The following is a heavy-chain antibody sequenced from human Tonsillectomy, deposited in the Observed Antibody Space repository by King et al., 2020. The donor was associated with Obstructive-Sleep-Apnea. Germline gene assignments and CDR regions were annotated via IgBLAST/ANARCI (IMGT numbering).Heavy chain of an antibody. CDR1: GGSISNYY. Sequence: VQLQESGPGLVKPSETLSLTCTVSGGSISNYYWTWIRQPPGKGLEWIGHIYYSGTTNYNPSLTSRVTISVDTSKNQFSLKLTSVIAADTAVYYCARDPGSGVTWKFFDYWGQGTLVTVSS. J-gene: IGHJ4*02. D-gene: IGHD6-19*01. CDR2: IYYSGTT. CDR3: ARDPGSGVTWKFFDY. V-gene: IGHV4-59*13.